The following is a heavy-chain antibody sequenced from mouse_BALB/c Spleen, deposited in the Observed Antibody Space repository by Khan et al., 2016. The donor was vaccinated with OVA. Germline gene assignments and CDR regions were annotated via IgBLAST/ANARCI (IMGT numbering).Heavy chain of an antibody. CDR3: ARTARIKY. J-gene: IGHJ2*01. CDR2: ISYSGST. V-gene: IGHV3-2*02. CDR1: GYSITSGYG. D-gene: IGHD1-2*01. Sequence: VQLKESGPGLVKPSQSLSLTCTVTGYSITSGYGWNWIRQFPGNKLEWMGYISYSGSTNYNPSLKSRISITRDTSKNQFFLQLNSVTTEDTATYHCARTARIKYWGQGTTLTVSS.